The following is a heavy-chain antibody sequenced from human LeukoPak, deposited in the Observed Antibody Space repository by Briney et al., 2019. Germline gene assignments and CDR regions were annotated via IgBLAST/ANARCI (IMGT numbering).Heavy chain of an antibody. D-gene: IGHD2-2*01. Sequence: SGTLSLTCAVSGGSISSSNWWSWVRQPPGKGLEWIGEIYHSGSTNYNPSLKSRVTISVAKSKNQFSLKLSSVTAADTAVYYCARGQTVPAATDYYYYGMDVWGKGTTVTVSS. CDR3: ARGQTVPAATDYYYYGMDV. J-gene: IGHJ6*04. CDR2: IYHSGST. V-gene: IGHV4-4*02. CDR1: GGSISSSNW.